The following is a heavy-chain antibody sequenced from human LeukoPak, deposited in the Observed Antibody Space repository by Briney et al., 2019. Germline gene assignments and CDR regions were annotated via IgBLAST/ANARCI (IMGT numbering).Heavy chain of an antibody. CDR1: GGSFSGYY. D-gene: IGHD4-17*01. Sequence: PSEILSLTCAVYGGSFSGYYWSWIRQPPGKGLEWIGEINHSGSTNYNPSLKSRVTISVDTSKNQFSLKLSSVTAADTAVYYCAKQGYGDYGFDWFDPWGQGTLVTVSS. J-gene: IGHJ5*02. CDR3: AKQGYGDYGFDWFDP. CDR2: INHSGST. V-gene: IGHV4-34*01.